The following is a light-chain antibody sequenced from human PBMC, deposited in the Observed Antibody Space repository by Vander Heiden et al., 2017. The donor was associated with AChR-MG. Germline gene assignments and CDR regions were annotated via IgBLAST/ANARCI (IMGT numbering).Light chain of an antibody. V-gene: IGLV10-54*04. CDR3: SAWDISRSAVV. CDR2: RNN. Sequence: QAGLTPPPTVSKGLRQTATLNCTWNRNNVGTPGAAWLQQHQGHPPNLLSYRNNNRPSGISERFSASRSGNTASLTITGLQPEDEADYYCSAWDISRSAVVFGGGTKLTVL. J-gene: IGLJ2*01. CDR1: RNNVGTPG.